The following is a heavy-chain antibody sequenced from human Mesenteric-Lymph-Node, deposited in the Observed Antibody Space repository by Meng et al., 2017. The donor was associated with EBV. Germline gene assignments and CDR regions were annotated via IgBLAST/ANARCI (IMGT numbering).Heavy chain of an antibody. V-gene: IGHV7-4-1*02. CDR2: INTKTGNS. CDR1: GYTFTNYA. Sequence: QVELVQSGSELKKPGASVKVSCKASGYTFTNYAMNWVRQAPGQGLEWMGWINTKTGNSMYAQGFTGRFVFSLDTSVSTAYLQISSLKPEDTAVYYCARFDWLAHYWGQGTLVTVSS. J-gene: IGHJ4*02. D-gene: IGHD3-9*01. CDR3: ARFDWLAHY.